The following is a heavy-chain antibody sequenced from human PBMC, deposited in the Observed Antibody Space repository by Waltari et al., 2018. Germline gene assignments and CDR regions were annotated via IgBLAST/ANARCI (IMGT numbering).Heavy chain of an antibody. V-gene: IGHV1-3*04. CDR2: MNTGNDKT. CDR1: GYTFTAHS. D-gene: IGHD4-17*01. Sequence: VQFVQSGAEVKKPGASVKVSCKASGYTFTAHSIHWVRQAPGQRLEWLGWMNTGNDKTKYSQKFQGRVTMTKDTSANTAYMELSSLRSEDTAVYYCTMWDYGDYSAFQYWGQGTLITVSS. J-gene: IGHJ4*02. CDR3: TMWDYGDYSAFQY.